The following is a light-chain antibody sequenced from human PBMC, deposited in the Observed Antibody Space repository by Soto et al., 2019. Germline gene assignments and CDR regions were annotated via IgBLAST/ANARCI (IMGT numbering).Light chain of an antibody. CDR2: DVS. Sequence: QSVLTQPASVSGSPGQSITISCTGTSSDVGGYNYVPWYQQYPGKAPKLMIYDVSNRPSGVSNRFSGSKSGNTASLTISGLQAEDEADYYCSSYTSSSTPHVVFGGGTQLTVL. CDR1: SSDVGGYNY. J-gene: IGLJ2*01. V-gene: IGLV2-14*01. CDR3: SSYTSSSTPHVV.